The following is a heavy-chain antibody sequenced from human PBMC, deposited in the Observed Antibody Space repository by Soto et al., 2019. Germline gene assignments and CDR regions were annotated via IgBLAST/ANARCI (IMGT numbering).Heavy chain of an antibody. V-gene: IGHV4-30-2*01. J-gene: IGHJ4*02. CDR2: IYPSATI. Sequence: NPSETLSLTCAVSGVSITTNGYSWSWIRQPPGKGLEWIGYIYPSATIFYNPSLNSRVTISTDTSNNQFSLKLTSVTAADTAVYFCATYTAFAKYYFDYWGRGTLVTVSS. CDR1: GVSITTNGYS. CDR3: ATYTAFAKYYFDY. D-gene: IGHD3-16*01.